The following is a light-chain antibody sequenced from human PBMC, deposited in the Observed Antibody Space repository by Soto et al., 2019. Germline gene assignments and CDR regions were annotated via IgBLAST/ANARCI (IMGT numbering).Light chain of an antibody. J-gene: IGKJ4*01. CDR2: GAS. Sequence: EIVLTQSPGSLSLSPGERASLSCRASQSVNSKYLAWYQQKPGQAPRLVIYGASNRATGLPDRFSGSGSGTDFTLTISRLKPEDFAFYYCHHYGSSFGGGTRVEFK. CDR1: QSVNSKY. CDR3: HHYGSS. V-gene: IGKV3-20*01.